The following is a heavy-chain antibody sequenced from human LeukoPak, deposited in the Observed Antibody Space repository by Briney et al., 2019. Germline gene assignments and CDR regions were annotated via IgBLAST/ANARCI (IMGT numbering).Heavy chain of an antibody. D-gene: IGHD3-16*01. Sequence: GGSLRLSCTASGFTFSAYWMFWVRQAPGKGLEWVANIKEDESEKYYVDSVKGRFTISRDNAKNSLYLQMNSLRVEDTAVYYCVRGNPFGEYWGQGTLVTVSS. V-gene: IGHV3-7*03. CDR1: GFTFSAYW. CDR2: IKEDESEK. J-gene: IGHJ4*02. CDR3: VRGNPFGEY.